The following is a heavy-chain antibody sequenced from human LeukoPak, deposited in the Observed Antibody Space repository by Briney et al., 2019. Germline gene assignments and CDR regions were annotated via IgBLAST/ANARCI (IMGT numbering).Heavy chain of an antibody. D-gene: IGHD6-19*01. Sequence: ASVKVSCKTSGYTFNSSGITWVRQAPGQGLEWMGWISTYNGYSKYAQNLQGRVTMTADTSTSTAYMELSSLRSDDTAVYYCAKNSSGGYSDYWGQGTLVTVSS. CDR3: AKNSSGGYSDY. CDR1: GYTFNSSG. V-gene: IGHV1-18*01. J-gene: IGHJ4*02. CDR2: ISTYNGYS.